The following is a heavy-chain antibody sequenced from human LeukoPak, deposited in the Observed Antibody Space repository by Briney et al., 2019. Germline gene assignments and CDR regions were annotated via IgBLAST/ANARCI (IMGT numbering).Heavy chain of an antibody. D-gene: IGHD1-26*01. CDR2: IYTSGST. CDR1: GGSISSYY. V-gene: IGHV4-4*07. CDR3: AREAHSKWELFDY. Sequence: SETLSLTCTVSGGSISSYYWSWIRQPAGKGLEWIGRIYTSGSTNYNPSLKGRVTMSVDTSKNQFSLKLSSVTAADTAVYYCAREAHSKWELFDYWGQGTLVTVSS. J-gene: IGHJ4*02.